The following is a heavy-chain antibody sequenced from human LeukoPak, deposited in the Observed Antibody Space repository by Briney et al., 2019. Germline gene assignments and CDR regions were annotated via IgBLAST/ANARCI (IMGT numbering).Heavy chain of an antibody. V-gene: IGHV5-51*01. Sequence: GESLKISCKGSGYSFTSYWIGWVRQMPGKGLEWMGIIYPGDPDTSYSPSVQGQVTISADKSISTAYLQWSSLKASDTAMYYCARSLYSGSYWLEDYWGQGTLVTVSS. CDR3: ARSLYSGSYWLEDY. D-gene: IGHD1-26*01. CDR1: GYSFTSYW. CDR2: IYPGDPDT. J-gene: IGHJ4*02.